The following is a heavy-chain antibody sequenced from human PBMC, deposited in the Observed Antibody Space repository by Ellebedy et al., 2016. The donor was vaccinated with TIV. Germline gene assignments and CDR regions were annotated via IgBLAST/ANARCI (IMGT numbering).Heavy chain of an antibody. CDR1: GYSFTTHG. CDR3: AKDFLGRPEYNWNDGWFDP. V-gene: IGHV1-18*01. Sequence: AASVKVSCKASGYSFTTHGISWVRQAPGQGLEWMGWISGYNGKTHYAQNLQGRVTMTTDTSTSTAYMELRSLRSDDTAIYYCAKDFLGRPEYNWNDGWFDPWGQGTLVTVSS. J-gene: IGHJ5*02. CDR2: ISGYNGKT. D-gene: IGHD1-20*01.